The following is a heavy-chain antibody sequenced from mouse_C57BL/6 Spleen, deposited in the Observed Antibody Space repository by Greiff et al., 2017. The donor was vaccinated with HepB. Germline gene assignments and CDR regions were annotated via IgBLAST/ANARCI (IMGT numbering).Heavy chain of an antibody. CDR1: GYSFTDYN. D-gene: IGHD1-1*01. V-gene: IGHV1-39*01. CDR3: ARWAGSSYGAMDY. Sequence: EVKLMESGPELVKPGASVKISCKASGYSFTDYNMNWVKQSNGKSLEWIGVINPNYGTTSYNQKFKGKATLTVDQSSSTAYMQLNSLTSEDSAVYYCARWAGSSYGAMDYWGQGTSVTVSS. CDR2: INPNYGTT. J-gene: IGHJ4*01.